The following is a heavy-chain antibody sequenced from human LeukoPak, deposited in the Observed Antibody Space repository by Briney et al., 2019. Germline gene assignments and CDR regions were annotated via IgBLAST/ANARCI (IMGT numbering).Heavy chain of an antibody. V-gene: IGHV3-30*02. CDR1: GFTFSSYG. CDR2: IRYDGSNK. Sequence: GGSLRLSCAASGFTFSSYGMHWVRQAPGKGLEWVAFIRYDGSNKYYADSVKGRFTISRDNSKNTLYLQMNSLRAEDTAVYYCAKDWAGYGSGSYPWGSWFDPWGQGTLVTVSS. J-gene: IGHJ5*02. D-gene: IGHD3-10*01. CDR3: AKDWAGYGSGSYPWGSWFDP.